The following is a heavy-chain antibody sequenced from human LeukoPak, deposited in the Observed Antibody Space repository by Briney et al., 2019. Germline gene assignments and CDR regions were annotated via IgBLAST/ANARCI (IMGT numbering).Heavy chain of an antibody. CDR2: IWYDGSNK. CDR1: AFTLGSYG. D-gene: IGHD6-13*01. J-gene: IGHJ1*01. CDR3: AREQLDAEYFQH. V-gene: IGHV3-33*01. Sequence: GRYLRLSCAASAFTLGSYGMHWVRQAPGKGLEWEAVIWYDGSNKYYADSVKGRFTISRDNSKNTLYLQMNSLRAEDTAVYYCAREQLDAEYFQHWGHGTLVTVSS.